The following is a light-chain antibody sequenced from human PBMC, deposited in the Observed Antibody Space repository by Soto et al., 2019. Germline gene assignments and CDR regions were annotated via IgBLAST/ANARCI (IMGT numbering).Light chain of an antibody. Sequence: QSALTQPASVSGSPGQSITLSCAGTSSDVGAYNYVSWYQHHPGKAPKLIIYDVTNRPSGVSNRFSGSKSGNTASLIISGLQADDEADYYCSSYTSSSTLFGIGTKVTVL. V-gene: IGLV2-14*03. CDR2: DVT. J-gene: IGLJ1*01. CDR3: SSYTSSSTL. CDR1: SSDVGAYNY.